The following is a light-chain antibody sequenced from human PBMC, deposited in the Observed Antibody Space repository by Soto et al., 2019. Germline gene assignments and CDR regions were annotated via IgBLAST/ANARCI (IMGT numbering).Light chain of an antibody. CDR2: KVS. CDR1: QSLVYSDGNTY. CDR3: LQGTLWPYT. J-gene: IGKJ2*01. Sequence: DVVMTQSPLSLPVTLGQPASISCKSSQSLVYSDGNTYLTWFQQRPGQSPRRLIYKVSNRDSGVPDRFSGSGSGTDFTLEISSVEAEDVGVYYCLQGTLWPYTFGQATKLEIK. V-gene: IGKV2-30*01.